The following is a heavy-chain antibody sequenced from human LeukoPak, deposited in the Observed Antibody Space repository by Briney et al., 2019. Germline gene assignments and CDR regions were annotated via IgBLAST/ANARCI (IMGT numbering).Heavy chain of an antibody. CDR3: ARDHYSGYDYIDY. CDR1: GFTFSSYA. D-gene: IGHD5-12*01. V-gene: IGHV3-30-3*01. CDR2: ISYDGSNK. J-gene: IGHJ4*02. Sequence: GGSLRLSCAASGFTFSSYAMHWVRQAPGKGLEWVAVISYDGSNKHYADSVKGRFTISRDNSKNTLYLQMNSLRAEDTAVYYCARDHYSGYDYIDYWGQGTLVTVSS.